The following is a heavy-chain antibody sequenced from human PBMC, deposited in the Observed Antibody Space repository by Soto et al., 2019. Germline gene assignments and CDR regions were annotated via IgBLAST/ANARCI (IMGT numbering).Heavy chain of an antibody. D-gene: IGHD2-15*01. V-gene: IGHV3-23*01. Sequence: PGGYLRLSCAASGFTFKDFAMSWVRLAPGRGLEWVSGISGSGVSTYYAASVKGRFTISRDNSKITVYLQMNSLRDEDTAIYYCARDRTLHFQDGMHV. J-gene: IGHJ6*01. CDR3: ARDRTLHFQDGMHV. CDR2: ISGSGVST. CDR1: GFTFKDFA.